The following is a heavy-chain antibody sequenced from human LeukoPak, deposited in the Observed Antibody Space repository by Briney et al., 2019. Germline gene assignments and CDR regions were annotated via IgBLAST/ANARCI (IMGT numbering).Heavy chain of an antibody. CDR2: INPNSGGT. CDR1: GYTFTGYY. J-gene: IGHJ5*02. Sequence: ASVKVSCKASGYTFTGYYMHWVRQAPGQGLEWMGWINPNSGGTNYAQKFQGRVTMTRDTSISTAYMELSRLRSDDTAVYYCARIESTSKLGIAAAGTWGQGTLVTVSS. D-gene: IGHD6-13*01. V-gene: IGHV1-2*02. CDR3: ARIESTSKLGIAAAGT.